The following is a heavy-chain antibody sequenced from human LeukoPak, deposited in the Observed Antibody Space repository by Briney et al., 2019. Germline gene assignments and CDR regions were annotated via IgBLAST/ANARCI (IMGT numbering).Heavy chain of an antibody. CDR2: INPSDGTT. V-gene: IGHV1-46*01. J-gene: IGHJ4*02. Sequence: ASVKVSCTASGYTFINYYIHWVRQAPGQGLEWVGIINPSDGTTTYAQKFQGRVSMTRDTSTGTVYMELSSLESDDTALYSCARHSLPGTTPFDYWGQGALVTVSS. CDR1: GYTFINYY. D-gene: IGHD1-1*01. CDR3: ARHSLPGTTPFDY.